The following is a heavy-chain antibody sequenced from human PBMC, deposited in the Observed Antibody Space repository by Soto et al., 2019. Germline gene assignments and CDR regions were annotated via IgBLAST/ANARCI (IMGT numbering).Heavy chain of an antibody. Sequence: GRSLRLCCTAAGGTFSSYAISWIRQAQGKGLEWVSYISSSSSTIYYADSVKGRFTISRDNAKNSLYLQMNSLRAEDTAVYYCAREGTSSSHPYYYYYMDVWGKGTTVTVSS. CDR2: ISSSSSTI. CDR3: AREGTSSSHPYYYYYMDV. V-gene: IGHV3-48*01. D-gene: IGHD6-6*01. J-gene: IGHJ6*03. CDR1: GGTFSSYA.